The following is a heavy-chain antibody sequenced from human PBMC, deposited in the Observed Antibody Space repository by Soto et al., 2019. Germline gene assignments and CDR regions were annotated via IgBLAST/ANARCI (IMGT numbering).Heavy chain of an antibody. D-gene: IGHD6-13*01. CDR3: AGLTAAGLDY. CDR1: G. CDR2: ISYDGSNK. J-gene: IGHJ4*02. V-gene: IGHV3-33*05. Sequence: GRRCVRQAPGKGLEWVAVISYDGSNKYYADSVKGRFTISRDNAKNSLYLQMNSLRAEDTAVYYCAGLTAAGLDYWGQGNLVSGSS.